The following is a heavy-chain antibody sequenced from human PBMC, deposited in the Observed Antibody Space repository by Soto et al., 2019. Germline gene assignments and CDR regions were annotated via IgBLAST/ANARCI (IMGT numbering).Heavy chain of an antibody. CDR1: GYTFTSYD. CDR3: ARVRSVGAKFAY. J-gene: IGHJ4*02. CDR2: MNPNSGNT. D-gene: IGHD1-26*01. Sequence: QVQLVQSGAEVKKPGASVKVSCKASGYTFTSYDINWVRQATGQGLEWMGWMNPNSGNTGYAQKFQGRVTMSRNTAISTAYMELSGMRSEDTAVYYWARVRSVGAKFAYGGQVTLVTVSS. V-gene: IGHV1-8*01.